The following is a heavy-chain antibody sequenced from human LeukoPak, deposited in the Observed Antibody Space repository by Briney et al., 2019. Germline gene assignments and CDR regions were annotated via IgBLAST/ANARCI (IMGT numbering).Heavy chain of an antibody. CDR2: ISSSSSTI. V-gene: IGHV3-48*02. CDR3: ARVEYSSSWGLFDY. D-gene: IGHD6-13*01. CDR1: GFTFSSYS. J-gene: IGHJ4*02. Sequence: AGSLSLSCAASGFTFSSYSMNWVRQAPGKGLEWVSYISSSSSTIYYADSVKGRFTISRDNAKNSLYLQMNSLRDEDTAVYYCARVEYSSSWGLFDYWGQGTMVTVSS.